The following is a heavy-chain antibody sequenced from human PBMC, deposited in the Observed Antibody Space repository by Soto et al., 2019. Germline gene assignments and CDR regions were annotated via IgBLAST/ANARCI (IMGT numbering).Heavy chain of an antibody. CDR2: IWYDGSNK. CDR3: ARDFRAMVRGVIGYGMDV. CDR1: GFTFSSYG. V-gene: IGHV3-33*01. D-gene: IGHD3-10*01. Sequence: QVQLVESGGGVVQPGRSLRLSCAASGFTFSSYGMHWVRQAPGKGLEWVAVIWYDGSNKYYADYVKGRFTISRDNSKNTLYLQMNSLRAEDTAVYYCARDFRAMVRGVIGYGMDVWGQGTTVTVSS. J-gene: IGHJ6*02.